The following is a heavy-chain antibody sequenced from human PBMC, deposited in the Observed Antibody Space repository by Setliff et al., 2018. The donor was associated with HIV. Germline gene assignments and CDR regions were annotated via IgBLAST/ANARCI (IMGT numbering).Heavy chain of an antibody. Sequence: GGSLRLSCAASGFIFSDSAMHWVRQASGKGLEWVGRSRSRANSYATMYAASVKGRFAISRDDSNNTAYLQMNSLEIEDTAVYYCARQGVAGYYYYYMDVCGKGTTVTVSS. J-gene: IGHJ6*03. V-gene: IGHV3-73*01. CDR3: ARQGVAGYYYYYMDV. CDR2: SRSRANSYAT. CDR1: GFIFSDSA. D-gene: IGHD2-15*01.